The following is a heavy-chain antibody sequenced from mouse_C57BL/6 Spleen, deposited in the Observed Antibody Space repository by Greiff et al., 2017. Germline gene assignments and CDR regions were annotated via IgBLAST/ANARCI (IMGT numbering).Heavy chain of an antibody. J-gene: IGHJ4*01. CDR2: IHPNSGST. D-gene: IGHD2-14*01. CDR1: GYTFTSYW. V-gene: IGHV1-64*01. CDR3: ARGYPYAMDY. Sequence: VQLQQPGAELVKPGASVELSCKASGYTFTSYWMHWVKQRPGPGLEWIGMIHPNSGSTNYNEKFKSKATLTVDKSSSTAYMQLSSLTSEDSAVYYCARGYPYAMDYWGQGTSVTVSS.